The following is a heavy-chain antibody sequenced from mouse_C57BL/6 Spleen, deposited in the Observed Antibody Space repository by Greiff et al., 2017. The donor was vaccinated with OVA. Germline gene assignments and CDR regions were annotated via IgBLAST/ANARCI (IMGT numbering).Heavy chain of an antibody. CDR2: ISGGGGNT. CDR1: GFTFSSYT. V-gene: IGHV5-9*01. Sequence: EVKLMESGGGLVKPGGSLKLSCAASGFTFSSYTMSWVRQTPEKRLEWVATISGGGGNTYYPDSVKGRFTISRDNAKNTLYLQMSSLRSEDTALYYCARRGIYYDYDNFDYWGQGTTLTVSS. D-gene: IGHD2-4*01. CDR3: ARRGIYYDYDNFDY. J-gene: IGHJ2*01.